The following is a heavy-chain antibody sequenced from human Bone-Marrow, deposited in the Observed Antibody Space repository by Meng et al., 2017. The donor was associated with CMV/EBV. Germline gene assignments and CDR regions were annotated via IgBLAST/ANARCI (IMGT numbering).Heavy chain of an antibody. V-gene: IGHV1-69*05. CDR2: IIPIFGTA. CDR3: AREDLSGGYSPYGMDV. D-gene: IGHD3-22*01. CDR1: GGTFSSYA. Sequence: SVKVSCKASGGTFSSYAISWVRQAPGQGLEWMGGIIPIFGTANYAQKFQGRVTITTDESTSTAYMELSSLRSADTAVYYCAREDLSGGYSPYGMDVWGQGTTVTVSS. J-gene: IGHJ6*02.